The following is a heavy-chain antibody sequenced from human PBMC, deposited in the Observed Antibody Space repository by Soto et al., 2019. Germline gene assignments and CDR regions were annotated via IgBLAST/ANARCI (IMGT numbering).Heavy chain of an antibody. V-gene: IGHV4-31*03. D-gene: IGHD3-3*01. CDR2: IYYSGST. J-gene: IGHJ5*02. Sequence: SETLSLTCTVSGGSISSGGYYWSWLRQHPGKGLERIGYIYYSGSTYYNPSLKSRVTISVDTSKNQFSLKLSSVTAADTAVYYCARGRGDSYYEFWSGYSVPSWFDPGGKGTRVTAS. CDR3: ARGRGDSYYEFWSGYSVPSWFDP. CDR1: GGSISSGGYY.